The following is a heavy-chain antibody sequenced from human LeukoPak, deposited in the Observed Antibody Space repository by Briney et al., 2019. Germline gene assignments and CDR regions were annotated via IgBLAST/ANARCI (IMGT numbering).Heavy chain of an antibody. J-gene: IGHJ4*02. CDR1: GFTFSSYG. D-gene: IGHD5-12*01. CDR2: TPYDGRKE. CDR3: AKGPQLNSGYHPNY. Sequence: GGSLRLSCAASGFTFSSYGMHWVRQAPGKGLEWVAFTPYDGRKEYYADSVKGRFTISRDNSKNTLHLQMNSLRVEDTAIYYCAKGPQLNSGYHPNYWGQGILVTVSS. V-gene: IGHV3-30*02.